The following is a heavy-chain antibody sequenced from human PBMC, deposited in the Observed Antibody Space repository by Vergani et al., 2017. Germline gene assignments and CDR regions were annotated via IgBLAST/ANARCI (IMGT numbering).Heavy chain of an antibody. CDR3: ARGTSKQQLARSDY. CDR2: ISSSSSTI. CDR1: GFTFSSYS. V-gene: IGHV3-48*02. D-gene: IGHD6-6*01. J-gene: IGHJ4*02. Sequence: EVQLVESGGGLVQPGGSLRLSCAASGFTFSSYSMNWVRQAPGKGLEWVSYISSSSSTIYYADSVKGRFTISRDNAKNSLYLQMNSLRDEDTAVYYCARGTSKQQLARSDYWGQGTLVTVSS.